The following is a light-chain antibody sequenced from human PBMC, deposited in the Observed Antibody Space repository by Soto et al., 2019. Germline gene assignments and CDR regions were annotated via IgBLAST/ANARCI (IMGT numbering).Light chain of an antibody. CDR2: EAS. CDR1: QDISNY. V-gene: IGKV1-33*01. CDR3: QPFAEPNLT. Sequence: DIQMTQSPSSLSASVGDRVIITCQASQDISNYLNWFQQKPGKAPNLLIYEASTLEEGVPSRFRGSGSGTHVTLTISSLQPEDVATYFCQPFAEPNLTFGGGTKVEIK. J-gene: IGKJ4*01.